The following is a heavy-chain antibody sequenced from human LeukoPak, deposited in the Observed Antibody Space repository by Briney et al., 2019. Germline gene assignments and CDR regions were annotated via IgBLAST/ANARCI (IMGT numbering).Heavy chain of an antibody. Sequence: ASVKVSCKASGYSRYTFTDYYMHWVRQAPGQGLEWMGRINPDTGGTNYIQKFQGRVTMTRDKSISTVYMDLSSLTPDDTAVYFCARDQGSLTRSWYTGYWGRGTQVTVSS. J-gene: IGHJ4*02. CDR3: ARDQGSLTRSWYTGY. CDR2: INPDTGGT. D-gene: IGHD6-13*01. CDR1: GYSRYTFTDYY. V-gene: IGHV1-2*06.